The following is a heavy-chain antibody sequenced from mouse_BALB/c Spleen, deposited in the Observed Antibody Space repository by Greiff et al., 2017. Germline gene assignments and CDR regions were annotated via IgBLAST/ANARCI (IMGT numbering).Heavy chain of an antibody. Sequence: VQLQQSGAELVRPGASVTLSCKASGYTFTDYEMHWVKQTPVHGLEWIGAIDPETGGTAYNQKFKGKATLTADKSSSTAYMELRSLTSDDSAVYYCTRGGYWGQGTTLTVSS. CDR1: GYTFTDYE. CDR3: TRGGY. CDR2: IDPETGGT. J-gene: IGHJ2*01. V-gene: IGHV1-15*01.